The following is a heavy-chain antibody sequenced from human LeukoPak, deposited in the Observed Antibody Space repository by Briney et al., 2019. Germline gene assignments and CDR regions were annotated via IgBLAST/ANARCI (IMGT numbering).Heavy chain of an antibody. CDR3: ALERLGYSYGWY. CDR2: ISGSGGST. Sequence: GGTLRLSCAASGFTFSSYGMSWVRQAPGKGLEWVSAISGSGGSTYYADSVKGRFTISRDNSKNTLYLQMNSLRAEDTAVYYCALERLGYSYGWYWGQGTLVTVSS. V-gene: IGHV3-23*01. J-gene: IGHJ4*02. CDR1: GFTFSSYG. D-gene: IGHD5-18*01.